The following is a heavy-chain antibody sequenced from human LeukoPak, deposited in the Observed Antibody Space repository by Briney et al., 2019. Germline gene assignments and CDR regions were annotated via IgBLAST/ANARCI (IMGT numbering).Heavy chain of an antibody. Sequence: GRSLRLSCAASGFTFSSYGMHWVRQAPGKGLEWVAVISYDGSNKYYADSVKGRFTISRDNAKNSLYLQMNSLRAEDTAVYYCARNRYYDGGWFDPWGQGTLVTVSS. V-gene: IGHV3-30*03. CDR2: ISYDGSNK. CDR1: GFTFSSYG. J-gene: IGHJ5*02. D-gene: IGHD3-22*01. CDR3: ARNRYYDGGWFDP.